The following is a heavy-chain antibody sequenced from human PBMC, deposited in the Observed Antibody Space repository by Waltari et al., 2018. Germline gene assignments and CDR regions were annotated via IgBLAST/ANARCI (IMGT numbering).Heavy chain of an antibody. V-gene: IGHV2-26*01. J-gene: IGHJ5*02. CDR3: ARSGIAAAGTVWFDP. Sequence: QVTLKESGPVLVKPTETLTLTCTVSGFSLSNARMGVSWIRQPPGKALEWLAHIFSNDEKSYSTALKSSLTISKDTSKSQVVLTMTNMDPVDTATYYCARSGIAAAGTVWFDPWGQGTLVTVSS. CDR1: GFSLSNARMG. D-gene: IGHD6-13*01. CDR2: IFSNDEK.